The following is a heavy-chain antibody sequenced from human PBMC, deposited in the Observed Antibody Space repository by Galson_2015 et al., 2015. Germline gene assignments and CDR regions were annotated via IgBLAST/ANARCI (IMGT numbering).Heavy chain of an antibody. J-gene: IGHJ6*02. Sequence: TLSLTCTVSGGSISSGGYYWSWIRQHPGKGLEWIGYIYYSGSTYYNPSLKSRVTISVDTSKNQFSLKLSSVTAADTAVYYCARDLRKDGSMDVWAKGPRSPSP. CDR2: IYYSGST. CDR3: ARDLRKDGSMDV. D-gene: IGHD1-14*01. V-gene: IGHV4-31*03. CDR1: GGSISSGGYY.